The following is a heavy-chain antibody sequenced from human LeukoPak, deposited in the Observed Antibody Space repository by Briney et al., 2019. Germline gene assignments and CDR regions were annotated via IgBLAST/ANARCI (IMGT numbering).Heavy chain of an antibody. D-gene: IGHD3-10*01. V-gene: IGHV5-51*01. Sequence: GESLKISCKGSGYSFTAYWIGWVRQMPGKGLEWMGIIYPGDSDTRYSPSFQGQVTISADKSISTAYLQWSSLKASDTAMYYCARQPITMVRGVNPHHFDYWGQGTLVTVSS. CDR2: IYPGDSDT. CDR3: ARQPITMVRGVNPHHFDY. CDR1: GYSFTAYW. J-gene: IGHJ4*02.